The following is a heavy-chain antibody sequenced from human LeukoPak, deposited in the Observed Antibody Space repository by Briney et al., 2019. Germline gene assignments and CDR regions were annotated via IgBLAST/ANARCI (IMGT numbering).Heavy chain of an antibody. D-gene: IGHD6-19*01. V-gene: IGHV3-11*04. CDR1: GFTFSDYY. J-gene: IGHJ4*02. CDR2: INSRQTI. CDR3: ASDWGNSGQVGY. Sequence: GGSLRLSCVGSGFTFSDYYMSWIRQAPGKGLEWVAHINSRQTIYYADSVKGRFTISRDNAKNSLYLQMNSLRVEDTAVYYCASDWGNSGQVGYWGQGTLVTVSS.